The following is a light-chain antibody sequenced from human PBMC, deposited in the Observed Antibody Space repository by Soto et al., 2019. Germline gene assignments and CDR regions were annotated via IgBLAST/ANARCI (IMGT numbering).Light chain of an antibody. CDR3: QQYYNSPRT. J-gene: IGKJ1*01. CDR1: QSVLSRSNSKNY. CDR2: WSS. V-gene: IGKV4-1*01. Sequence: DIVMTQSPDSLTVSLGERATINCKSSQSVLSRSNSKNYLAWYQQKAGHPPKLLIYWSSTRESGVPDRFSGSGSGTDFTLTISSLQAEDVAVYFCQQYYNSPRTFGQGTKVEIK.